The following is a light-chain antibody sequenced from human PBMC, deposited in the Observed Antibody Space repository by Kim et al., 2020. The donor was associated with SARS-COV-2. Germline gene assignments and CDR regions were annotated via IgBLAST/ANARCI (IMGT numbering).Light chain of an antibody. CDR3: QQYGGSPLYT. V-gene: IGKV3-20*01. CDR1: QSVSSDS. Sequence: PEERATLSCRASQSVSSDSLAWYQQKPGQAPRLIIYGTSSRPTGIPDRFSGSGSGTDFTLTISRLEPEDFAVYYCQQYGGSPLYTFGQGTKLEI. CDR2: GTS. J-gene: IGKJ2*01.